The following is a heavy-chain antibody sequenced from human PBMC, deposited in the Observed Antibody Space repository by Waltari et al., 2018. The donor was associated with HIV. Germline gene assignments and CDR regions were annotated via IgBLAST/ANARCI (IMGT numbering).Heavy chain of an antibody. V-gene: IGHV7-4-1*02. CDR1: GYTFTSYP. J-gene: IGHJ4*02. Sequence: QVHLVQSGSELKKPGASVMVSCKASGYTFTSYPMIWVRQAPGQGLGWMGWINTNTGNPTYAKGFTGRFVFSLDTSVSTTYLQISSLKAEDTAVYYCARNRNGTFDYWGQGTLVTVSS. D-gene: IGHD1-1*01. CDR3: ARNRNGTFDY. CDR2: INTNTGNP.